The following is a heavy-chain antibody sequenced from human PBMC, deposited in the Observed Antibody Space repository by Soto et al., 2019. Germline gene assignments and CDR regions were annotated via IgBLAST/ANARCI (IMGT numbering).Heavy chain of an antibody. CDR2: IYYSGST. Sequence: QVQLQESGPGLVKPSETLSLTCTVSGGSVSSGSYYWSWIRQPPGKGLEWIGYIYYSGSTNYNPSLKSRVTISVDTSKNQFSLKLSSVTAADTAVYYCARVPPKYYDSSGYYFDYWGQGTLVTVSS. CDR1: GGSVSSGSYY. V-gene: IGHV4-61*01. J-gene: IGHJ4*02. CDR3: ARVPPKYYDSSGYYFDY. D-gene: IGHD3-22*01.